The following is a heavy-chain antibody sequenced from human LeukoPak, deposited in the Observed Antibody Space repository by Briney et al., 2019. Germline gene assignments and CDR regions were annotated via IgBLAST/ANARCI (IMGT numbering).Heavy chain of an antibody. Sequence: PSETLSLTCTVSGGSISSYYWSWIRQPTGKGLEWIGYIYYSGSTNYNPSLKSRVTISVDTSKNQFSLKLSSVTAADTAVYYCASRERGDFDYWGQGTLVTVSS. CDR1: GGSISSYY. CDR3: ASRERGDFDY. V-gene: IGHV4-59*12. J-gene: IGHJ4*02. D-gene: IGHD3-10*01. CDR2: IYYSGST.